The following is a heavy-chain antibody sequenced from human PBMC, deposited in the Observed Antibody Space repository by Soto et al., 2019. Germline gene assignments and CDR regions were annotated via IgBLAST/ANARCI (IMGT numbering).Heavy chain of an antibody. CDR3: ATYYDIVTGYTFDY. CDR2: IYHTGST. V-gene: IGHV4-4*02. Sequence: QVQLQESGPGLVKPSGTLSLTCAVSSGSISSSRWWSWVRQPPGKGLEWSGEIYHTGSTNYNPSLKSRVTISVDKSKNQFSLKLSSVTAADTAVYYCATYYDIVTGYTFDYWGQGTLVTVSS. CDR1: SGSISSSRW. D-gene: IGHD3-9*01. J-gene: IGHJ4*02.